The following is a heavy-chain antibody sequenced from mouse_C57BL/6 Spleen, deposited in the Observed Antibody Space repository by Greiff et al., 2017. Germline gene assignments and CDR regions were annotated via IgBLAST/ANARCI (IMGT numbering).Heavy chain of an antibody. CDR2: ISRGTSTS. CDR3: ARVGAAGRGMDY. CDR1: GFTFSDYG. V-gene: IGHV5-17*01. D-gene: IGHD3-3*01. Sequence: EVKLVESGAGLVKPGASVKLSCAASGFTFSDYGMHWVRQAPEKGLEWVAYISRGTSTSYYADNVKGRFTITRDNATNTLFLHMTSLRSEDTAMYDCARVGAAGRGMDYWGQGTSVTVSS. J-gene: IGHJ4*01.